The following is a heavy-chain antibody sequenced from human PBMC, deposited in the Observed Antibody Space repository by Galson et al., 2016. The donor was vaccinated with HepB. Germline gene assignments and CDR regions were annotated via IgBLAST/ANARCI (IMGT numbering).Heavy chain of an antibody. CDR3: ARVVYGSWSYYRFYDY. CDR1: EFTVSSNC. V-gene: IGHV3-53*01. Sequence: SLRLSCAASEFTVSSNCLSWVRQAPGKGLEWVSLIYSGGTTSYADSVKGRFTIFRDNARHSLYLQMYIRRDEVTSVYYCARVVYGSWSYYRFYDYWGQGTLVTFSS. CDR2: IYSGGTT. D-gene: IGHD3-10*01. J-gene: IGHJ4*02.